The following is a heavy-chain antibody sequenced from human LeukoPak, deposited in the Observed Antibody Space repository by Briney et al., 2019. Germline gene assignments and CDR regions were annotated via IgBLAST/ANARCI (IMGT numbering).Heavy chain of an antibody. Sequence: GGSLRLSCAASGFTVRSNYMSWVRQAPEKRLEWDSVIYTGGGTYYADSVKGRFTISRDNSKNTLYLQMNSLRVEDTAVYYCASPNYPLGYFDYWGQGTLVTVSS. J-gene: IGHJ4*02. CDR1: GFTVRSNY. D-gene: IGHD4/OR15-4a*01. CDR2: IYTGGGT. CDR3: ASPNYPLGYFDY. V-gene: IGHV3-66*02.